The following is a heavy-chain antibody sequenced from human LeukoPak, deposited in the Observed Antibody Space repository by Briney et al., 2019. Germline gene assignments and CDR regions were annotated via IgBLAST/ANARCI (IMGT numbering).Heavy chain of an antibody. J-gene: IGHJ5*02. V-gene: IGHV4-34*01. CDR1: GGSFSGYY. CDR3: ARHTNRFDP. D-gene: IGHD1-1*01. Sequence: KTSETLSLTCAVYGGSFSGYYWSWIRQPPGKGLEWIGEINHSGSTNYNPSLKSRVTISVDTSKNQFSLKLSSVTAADTAVYYCARHTNRFDPWGQGTLVTVSS. CDR2: INHSGST.